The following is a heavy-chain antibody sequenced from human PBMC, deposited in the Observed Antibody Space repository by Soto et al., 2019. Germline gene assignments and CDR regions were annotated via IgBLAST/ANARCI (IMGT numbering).Heavy chain of an antibody. D-gene: IGHD3-3*01. CDR2: INPSGGST. V-gene: IGHV1-46*01. J-gene: IGHJ3*02. Sequence: QVQLVQSGAEVKKPGASVKVSCKASGYTFTSYYMHWVRQAPGQGLEWMGIINPSGGSTSYAQKFQGRVTMTRERSKSKVYMELSSLRFEDTAVYYCARALWTIFGVPRGAFDIWGQGTMVTVSS. CDR3: ARALWTIFGVPRGAFDI. CDR1: GYTFTSYY.